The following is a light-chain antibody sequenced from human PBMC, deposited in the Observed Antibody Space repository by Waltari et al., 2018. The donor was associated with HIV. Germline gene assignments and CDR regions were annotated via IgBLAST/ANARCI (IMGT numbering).Light chain of an antibody. Sequence: EIVLTQSPGTLSLSPGEKATLSCGASQSVSTFLAWYQQKPGQAPRLLIYDASIRATGIPARFSGSGSGTDFTLTISSLEPEDFAVYYCQQRDNWPPAPTFGGGTKVEI. V-gene: IGKV3-11*01. CDR2: DAS. J-gene: IGKJ4*01. CDR1: QSVSTF. CDR3: QQRDNWPPAPT.